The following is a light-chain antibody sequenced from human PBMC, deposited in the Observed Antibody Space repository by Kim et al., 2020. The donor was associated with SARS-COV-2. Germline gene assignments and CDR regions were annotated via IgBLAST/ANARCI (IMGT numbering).Light chain of an antibody. V-gene: IGLV3-19*01. Sequence: ALGPTVRITCQGDSRRSYYASWYQQKPGQAPLLVIYGKNNRPSGIPDRFSGSSSGNTASLTITGAQAEDEADYYCNSRDSSDNHVVFGGGTQLTVL. J-gene: IGLJ2*01. CDR3: NSRDSSDNHVV. CDR1: SRRSYY. CDR2: GKN.